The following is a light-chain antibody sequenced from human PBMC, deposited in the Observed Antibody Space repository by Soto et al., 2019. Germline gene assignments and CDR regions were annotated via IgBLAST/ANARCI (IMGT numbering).Light chain of an antibody. CDR3: QQYNFYSRT. Sequence: DIQMTQSPSTLSASVGDTVTITCRASQTISNWLAWYQQKPGKAPKLLIYKASSLQSGVPSRFSGIGSGTEFTLTISSLQPDDFATYYCQQYNFYSRTFGQGTKLEIK. CDR1: QTISNW. V-gene: IGKV1-5*03. J-gene: IGKJ1*01. CDR2: KAS.